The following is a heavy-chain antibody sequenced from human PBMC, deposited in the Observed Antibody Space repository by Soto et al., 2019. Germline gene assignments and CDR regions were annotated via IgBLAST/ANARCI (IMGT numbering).Heavy chain of an antibody. Sequence: GESLKISCMGSGYKVSTWHNFTSYWIAWVRKMPGEGLEWMEIIYPGDSDTRYSPSFQGQVTISTDKSINSVYLQWSSLKASDTATYYCARLGFNYDFLSGYYNVHHYYGIDVWGQGTTVTVSS. CDR2: IYPGDSDT. CDR3: ARLGFNYDFLSGYYNVHHYYGIDV. J-gene: IGHJ6*02. V-gene: IGHV5-51*01. CDR1: GYKVSTWHNFTSYW. D-gene: IGHD3-3*01.